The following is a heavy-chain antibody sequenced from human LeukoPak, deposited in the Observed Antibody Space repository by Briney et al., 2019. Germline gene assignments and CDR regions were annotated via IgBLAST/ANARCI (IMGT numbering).Heavy chain of an antibody. J-gene: IGHJ3*02. D-gene: IGHD1-20*01. CDR1: GFTXSSXS. CDR3: ARLRGYNWNERDAFGI. Sequence: GSLRLSCAASGFTXSSXSMNWVRQAPGXGLXXVSSISSSSSYIYYADSVKGRFTISRDNAKNSLYLQMNSLRAEDTAVYYCARLRGYNWNERDAFGIWGQGTMVTVSS. CDR2: ISSSSSYI. V-gene: IGHV3-21*01.